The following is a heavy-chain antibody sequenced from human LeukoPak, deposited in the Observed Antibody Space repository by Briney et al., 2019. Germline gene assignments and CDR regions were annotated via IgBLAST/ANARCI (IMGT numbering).Heavy chain of an antibody. CDR2: IYPGDPDT. D-gene: IGHD3-3*01. CDR3: ARQGLTYYDFWSGPNNWFDP. J-gene: IGHJ5*02. CDR1: GYSFTSYW. V-gene: IGHV5-51*01. Sequence: GESLKISCKGSGYSFTSYWIGWVRQMPGKGLEWMGIIYPGDPDTRYSPSFQGQVTISADKSISTAYLQWSSLKASDTAMYYCARQGLTYYDFWSGPNNWFDPWGQGTLVTVSS.